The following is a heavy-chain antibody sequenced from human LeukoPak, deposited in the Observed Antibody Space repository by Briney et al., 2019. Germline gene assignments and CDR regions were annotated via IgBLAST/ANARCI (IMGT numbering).Heavy chain of an antibody. CDR2: INHSGST. CDR1: GGSFRGYY. CDR3: ARVPSSGYYWDDAFDI. V-gene: IGHV4-34*01. J-gene: IGHJ3*02. Sequence: SETLSLTCAVYGGSFRGYYWSWIRQPPGKGLEWIGEINHSGSTNYNPSLKSRVTISVDTSKNQFSLKLSSVTAADTAVYYCARVPSSGYYWDDAFDIWGQGTTVTVSS. D-gene: IGHD3-22*01.